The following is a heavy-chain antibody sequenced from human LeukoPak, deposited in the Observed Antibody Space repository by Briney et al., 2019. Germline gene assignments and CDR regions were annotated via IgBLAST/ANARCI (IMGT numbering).Heavy chain of an antibody. CDR3: VGEDGYNSGASPYYYGVDV. CDR1: GFNFNTYG. V-gene: IGHV3-30*03. D-gene: IGHD5-24*01. CDR2: ISYDGRNQ. J-gene: IGHJ6*02. Sequence: PGRSLRLSCAASGFNFNTYGMHWVRQAPGKGLEWVAAISYDGRNQYYAASVQGRFVISRDNSKNTVFLQMNSLTADDTAVYYCVGEDGYNSGASPYYYGVDVWGQGTTVTVSS.